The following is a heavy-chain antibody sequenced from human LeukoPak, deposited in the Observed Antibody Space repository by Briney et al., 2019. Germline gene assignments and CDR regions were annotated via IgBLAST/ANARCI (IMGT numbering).Heavy chain of an antibody. CDR1: GFTFDTYD. J-gene: IGHJ4*02. Sequence: GGSLRLSCVASGFTFDTYDMHWVRQTTGKGLEWVSGIGTTGDPYYPGSVKGRFTISRENAKNSLYLLMNSLRAGDTAVYYCAKRSYDSSGPTDWGQGTLVTVSS. D-gene: IGHD3-22*01. CDR3: AKRSYDSSGPTD. V-gene: IGHV3-13*05. CDR2: IGTTGDP.